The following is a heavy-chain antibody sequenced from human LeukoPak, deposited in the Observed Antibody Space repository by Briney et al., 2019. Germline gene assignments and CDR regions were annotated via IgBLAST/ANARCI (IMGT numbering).Heavy chain of an antibody. CDR2: INHSGST. Sequence: SETLSLTCAVYGGSFSGYHWSYIRQPPGKGLEWIGEINHSGSTNYNPSLKSRVTISVDTSKNQFSLNLSSVTAADTAVYYCARHRDSWFDPWGQGSLVTVSS. CDR1: GGSFSGYH. V-gene: IGHV4-34*01. CDR3: ARHRDSWFDP. J-gene: IGHJ5*02.